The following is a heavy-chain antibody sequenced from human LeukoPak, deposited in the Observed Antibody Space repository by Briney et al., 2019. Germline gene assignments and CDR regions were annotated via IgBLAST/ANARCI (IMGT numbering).Heavy chain of an antibody. D-gene: IGHD3-10*01. Sequence: GASVKVSFKASGYTFTSYDINWVRQAPGQGLEWMGWMNANSGDTGYAQNFQGRVTMTRNTSISTAYMELSSLRSEDTAIYYCARGGTYLPFGYWGQGTLVTVSS. V-gene: IGHV1-8*01. CDR3: ARGGTYLPFGY. J-gene: IGHJ4*02. CDR2: MNANSGDT. CDR1: GYTFTSYD.